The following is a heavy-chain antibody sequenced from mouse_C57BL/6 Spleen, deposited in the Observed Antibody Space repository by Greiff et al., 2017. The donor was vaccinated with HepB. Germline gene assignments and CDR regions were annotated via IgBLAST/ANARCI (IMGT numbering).Heavy chain of an antibody. Sequence: EVKLQESGPGMVKPSQSLSLTCTVTGYSITSGYDWHWIRHFPGNKLEWMGYISYSGSTNYNPSLKSRISITHDTSKNHFFLKLNSVTTEDTATYYCARSRSSFAWFAYWGQGTLVTVSA. CDR1: GYSITSGYD. J-gene: IGHJ3*01. CDR3: ARSRSSFAWFAY. V-gene: IGHV3-1*01. D-gene: IGHD1-1*01. CDR2: ISYSGST.